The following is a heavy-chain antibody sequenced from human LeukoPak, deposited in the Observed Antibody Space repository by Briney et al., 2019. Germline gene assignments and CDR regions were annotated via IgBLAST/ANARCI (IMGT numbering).Heavy chain of an antibody. CDR3: ARADFWSGYQWFDP. CDR2: IYYSGST. V-gene: IGHV4-30-4*01. D-gene: IGHD3-3*01. CDR1: GGSISSGDYY. J-gene: IGHJ5*02. Sequence: SETLSLTCTVSGGSISSGDYYWSWIRQPPGKGLEWIGYIYYSGSTYYNPSLKSRVTISVDTSKYQFSLKLSSVTAADTAVYYCARADFWSGYQWFDPWGQGTLVTVSS.